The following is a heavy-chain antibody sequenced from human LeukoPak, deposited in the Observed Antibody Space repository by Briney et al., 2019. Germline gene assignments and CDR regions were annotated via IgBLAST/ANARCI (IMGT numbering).Heavy chain of an antibody. CDR3: AKESHSSTTFDY. D-gene: IGHD6-19*01. J-gene: IGHJ4*02. CDR1: GFTFSSYA. CDR2: ISGSGGTT. Sequence: GGSLRLSCAASGFTFSSYAMSWVRQAPGKGLEWVSAISGSGGTTYYADSVKGRFTVSRDNSKNTLYLQMNSLSAADTAVYHCAKESHSSTTFDYWGQGTLVTVSS. V-gene: IGHV3-23*01.